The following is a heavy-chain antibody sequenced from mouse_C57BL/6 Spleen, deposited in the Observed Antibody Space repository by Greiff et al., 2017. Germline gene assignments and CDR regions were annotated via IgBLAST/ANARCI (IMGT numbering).Heavy chain of an antibody. CDR1: GYTFTDYE. CDR3: TRGDYDYDGGYFDV. J-gene: IGHJ1*03. D-gene: IGHD2-4*01. Sequence: VQLQESGAELVRPGASVTLSCKASGYTFTDYEMHWVKQTPVHGLEWIGAIDPETGGTAYNQKFKGKAILTADKSSSTAYMELRSLTSEDSAVYYCTRGDYDYDGGYFDVWGTGTTVTVSS. CDR2: IDPETGGT. V-gene: IGHV1-15*01.